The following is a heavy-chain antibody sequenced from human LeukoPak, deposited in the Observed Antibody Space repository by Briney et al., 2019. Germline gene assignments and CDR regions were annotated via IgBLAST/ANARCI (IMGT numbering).Heavy chain of an antibody. CDR3: AKYDSSGYIDY. Sequence: GESLKISCHCSGYSFSDYWIAWVRQLPAPGLEWIGILYSGESDTTYSPSLQRQVTFTADKSTKTAYLQWTVLRASDTAMFYCAKYDSSGYIDYWGQGTLVTVSS. J-gene: IGHJ4*02. D-gene: IGHD6-19*01. CDR2: LYSGESDT. V-gene: IGHV5-51*01. CDR1: GYSFSDYW.